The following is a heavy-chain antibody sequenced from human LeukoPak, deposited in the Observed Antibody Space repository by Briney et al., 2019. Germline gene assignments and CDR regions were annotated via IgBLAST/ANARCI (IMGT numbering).Heavy chain of an antibody. CDR3: ARGLLMVRGVTRFDY. D-gene: IGHD3-10*01. CDR2: ISWNSGSK. CDR1: GFTFDDYA. J-gene: IGHJ4*02. Sequence: GGSLRLSCAASGFTFDDYAMHWVRQAPGKGLEWVSGISWNSGSKGYADSVKGRFTISRDNAKNSLYLQMNSLRAEDTAVYYCARGLLMVRGVTRFDYWGQGTLVTVSS. V-gene: IGHV3-9*01.